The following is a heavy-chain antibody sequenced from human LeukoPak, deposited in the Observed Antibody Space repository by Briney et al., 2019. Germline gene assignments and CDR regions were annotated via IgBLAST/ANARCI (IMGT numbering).Heavy chain of an antibody. CDR3: AKDGAYYGSGSYYSC. J-gene: IGHJ4*02. Sequence: GGSLRLSCAASGFTFSSYGMHWVRQAPGKGLEWVSAISGSGGSTYYADSVKGRFTISRDNSKNTLYLQMNSLRAGDTAVYYCAKDGAYYGSGSYYSCWGQGTLVTVSS. CDR1: GFTFSSYG. CDR2: ISGSGGST. V-gene: IGHV3-23*01. D-gene: IGHD3-10*01.